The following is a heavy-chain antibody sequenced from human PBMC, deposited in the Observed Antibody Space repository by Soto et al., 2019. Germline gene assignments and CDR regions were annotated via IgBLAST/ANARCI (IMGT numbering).Heavy chain of an antibody. CDR2: INHSGST. D-gene: IGHD5-12*01. CDR3: ARDWVALGYYYYGMDV. Sequence: SETLSLTCAVYGGSFSGYYWSWIRQPPGKGLEWIGEINHSGSTNYNPSLKSRVTISVDTSKNQFSLKLSSVTAADTAVYYCARDWVALGYYYYGMDVWGQGTTVTVS. CDR1: GGSFSGYY. V-gene: IGHV4-34*01. J-gene: IGHJ6*02.